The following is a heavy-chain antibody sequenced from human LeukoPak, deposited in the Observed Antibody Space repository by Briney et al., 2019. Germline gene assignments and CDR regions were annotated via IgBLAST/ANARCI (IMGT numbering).Heavy chain of an antibody. CDR2: INHSGST. V-gene: IGHV4-34*01. CDR3: ARSLYASSNNWFDP. CDR1: GGSFSGYY. D-gene: IGHD6-19*01. Sequence: SETLSLTCAVYGGSFSGYYWSWIRQPPGKGLECIGEINHSGSTNYNPSLKSRVTISVDTSKNQFSLKLSSVTAADTAVYYCARSLYASSNNWFDPWGQGTLVTVSS. J-gene: IGHJ5*02.